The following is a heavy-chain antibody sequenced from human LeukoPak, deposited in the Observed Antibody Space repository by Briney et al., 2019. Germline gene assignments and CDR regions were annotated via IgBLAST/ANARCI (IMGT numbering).Heavy chain of an antibody. Sequence: GGSLRLSCAASGFSFSDYYINWIRQAPGKGLEWVSYISYGGGTKHYADSVKGRFTVSRDNAKNSVILQMNSLRAEDTAVYYCVRGGQCSGGSCYAGYFYYYMDVWGKGTTVTVSS. CDR2: ISYGGGTK. D-gene: IGHD2-15*01. CDR1: GFSFSDYY. V-gene: IGHV3-11*04. J-gene: IGHJ6*03. CDR3: VRGGQCSGGSCYAGYFYYYMDV.